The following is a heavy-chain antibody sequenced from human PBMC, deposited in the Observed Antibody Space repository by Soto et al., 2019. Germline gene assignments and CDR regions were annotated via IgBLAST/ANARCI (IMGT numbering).Heavy chain of an antibody. J-gene: IGHJ4*02. V-gene: IGHV4-59*01. CDR1: VDSFTTYY. CDR2: IYYSGST. CDR3: ARGVQMQWLPPYFDY. Sequence: SETLSLTCTVSVDSFTTYYWSWIRQPPGKGLEWIGYIYYSGSTSYNPSLRSRVTISVDTSKNQFSLKLSSVTAADTAVYYCARGVQMQWLPPYFDYWGQGTLVTVSS. D-gene: IGHD6-19*01.